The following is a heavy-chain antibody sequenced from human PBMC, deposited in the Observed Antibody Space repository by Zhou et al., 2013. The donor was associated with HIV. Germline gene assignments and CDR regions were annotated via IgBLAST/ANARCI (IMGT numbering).Heavy chain of an antibody. J-gene: IGHJ4*02. Sequence: QVQLQESGPGLVKPSETLSLTCTVSGGSISSYYWSWIRQPAGKGLEWIGRIYTSGSTNYNPSLKSRVTMSVDTSKNQFSLKLSSVTAADTAVYYCARGGSSWPQFYFDYWGQGTLVTVSS. V-gene: IGHV4-4*07. CDR2: IYTSGST. D-gene: IGHD6-13*01. CDR3: ARGGSSWPQFYFDY. CDR1: GGSISSYY.